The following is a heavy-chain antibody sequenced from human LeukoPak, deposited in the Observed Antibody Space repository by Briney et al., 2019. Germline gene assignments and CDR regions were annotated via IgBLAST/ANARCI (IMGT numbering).Heavy chain of an antibody. CDR1: GFTFSSYA. V-gene: IGHV3-23*01. D-gene: IGHD6-13*01. CDR3: AKVGQQLVVMWGVYFDY. J-gene: IGHJ4*02. Sequence: GGSLRLSCAASGFTFSSYAMSWVRQAPGKGLEWVSAISGSGGSTYYADSVKGRFTISRDNSKNTLYLQMNSLRAEDTAVYYCAKVGQQLVVMWGVYFDYWGQGTLVTVSS. CDR2: ISGSGGST.